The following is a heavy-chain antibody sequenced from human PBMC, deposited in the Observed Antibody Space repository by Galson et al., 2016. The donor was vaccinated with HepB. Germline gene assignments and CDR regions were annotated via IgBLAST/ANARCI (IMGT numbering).Heavy chain of an antibody. CDR3: ARRWRGDGDLNPMVFDS. V-gene: IGHV1-69*10. CDR1: GDMFSSYT. D-gene: IGHD5-24*01. CDR2: ITPILRRA. J-gene: IGHJ4*02. Sequence: SVKVSCKAFGDMFSSYTIIWVRQAPGQGLEWMGGITPILRRADYSQKFQDRVTITADASTSTVYMELNSLRSDDTATYYCARRWRGDGDLNPMVFDSWGQGTLVTVSS.